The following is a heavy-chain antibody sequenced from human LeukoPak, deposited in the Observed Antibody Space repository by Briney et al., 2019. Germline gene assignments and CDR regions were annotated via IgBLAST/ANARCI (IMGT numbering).Heavy chain of an antibody. Sequence: GGSLRLSCAASGFIVSTKYMTWVRQAPGKGLEWVSVIYSGGGTYYADSVKGRFTISRDNSKNTLYLQMNNLRAEDTAVYYCASGEMATVTLDYWGQGTLVVVSS. CDR2: IYSGGGT. D-gene: IGHD5-24*01. CDR3: ASGEMATVTLDY. J-gene: IGHJ4*02. V-gene: IGHV3-53*01. CDR1: GFIVSTKY.